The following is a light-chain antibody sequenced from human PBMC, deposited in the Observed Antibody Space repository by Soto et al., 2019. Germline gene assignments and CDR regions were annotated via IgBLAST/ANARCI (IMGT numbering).Light chain of an antibody. Sequence: QSALTQPPSASGSPGQSVTISCTGSSSDVGGYKYVSWYQQHPGKAPKLMIYEVSERPLGVPDRFSGSKSGNTASLTVSGLQAEDEADYYCSSYAGSNNLVFGGGTKLTVL. J-gene: IGLJ2*01. CDR3: SSYAGSNNLV. V-gene: IGLV2-8*01. CDR2: EVS. CDR1: SSDVGGYKY.